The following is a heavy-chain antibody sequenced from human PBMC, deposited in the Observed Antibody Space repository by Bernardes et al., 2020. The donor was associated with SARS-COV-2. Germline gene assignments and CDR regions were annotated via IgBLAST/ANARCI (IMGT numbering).Heavy chain of an antibody. V-gene: IGHV3-74*01. CDR1: GFTFTSYW. J-gene: IGHJ4*02. CDR2: IKSDGSST. D-gene: IGHD3-16*02. CDR3: ATEFFYDNVWGSYRYGDY. Sequence: GGFLRLSCAASGFTFTSYWMHWVRQAPGKGLVWVSGIKSDGSSTSYADSVKGRFTISRDNAKNTLYLQMNSLRAEDTAVYYCATEFFYDNVWGSYRYGDYWGQGTLVTVSS.